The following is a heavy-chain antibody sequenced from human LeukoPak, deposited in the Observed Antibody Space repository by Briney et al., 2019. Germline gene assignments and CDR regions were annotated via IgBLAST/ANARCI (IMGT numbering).Heavy chain of an antibody. J-gene: IGHJ4*02. D-gene: IGHD2-15*01. CDR3: ARDRSGGSCHHY. CDR2: IKQDGSEK. V-gene: IGHV3-7*01. Sequence: GGSLRLSCAASGFTFSNFWMSWVRQAPGKGLEWVANIKQDGSEKYYVDSVKGRFTISRDNAKNSLYLQMNSLRAEDTAVYYCARDRSGGSCHHYWGQGTLVTVSS. CDR1: GFTFSNFW.